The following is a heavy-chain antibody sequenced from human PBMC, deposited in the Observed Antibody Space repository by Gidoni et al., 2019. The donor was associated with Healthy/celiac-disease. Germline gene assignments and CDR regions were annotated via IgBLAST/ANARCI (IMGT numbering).Heavy chain of an antibody. CDR2: ISDYGSNK. D-gene: IGHD1-26*01. V-gene: IGHV3-30*18. CDR1: ALPSSSSG. J-gene: IGHJ4*02. CDR3: AKSIVGATLGYFDY. Sequence: QVQLVESGGGVVRPGCSLRLHRAYYALPSSSSGMHWVGQAPGKGLEWVAVISDYGSNKYYADSVKGRFSISRDNSKNTLYLQMDSLRAEDTAVYYCAKSIVGATLGYFDYWGQGTLVTVSS.